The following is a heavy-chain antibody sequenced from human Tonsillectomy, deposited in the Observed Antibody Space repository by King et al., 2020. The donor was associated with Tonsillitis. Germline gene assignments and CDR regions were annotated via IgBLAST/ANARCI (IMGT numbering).Heavy chain of an antibody. CDR1: GFAFNSFG. Sequence: QVQLVEAGGGVVQPGGSLRLSCRVSGFAFNSFGMHWVRQSPGRGLEWVAFIRYDASNENYADSVKGRFTISRDNSKNTLYLQMNSLRREDTATYYCAKGSTIYSWTDFDYWGQGTLVTVSS. J-gene: IGHJ4*02. CDR2: IRYDASNE. V-gene: IGHV3-30*02. CDR3: AKGSTIYSWTDFDY. D-gene: IGHD4-11*01.